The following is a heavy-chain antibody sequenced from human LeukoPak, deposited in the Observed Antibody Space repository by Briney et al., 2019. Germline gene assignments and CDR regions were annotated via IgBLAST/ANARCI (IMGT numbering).Heavy chain of an antibody. CDR3: AKALEFGESPLGY. Sequence: SGGSLRLSCAAPAFTFSSYAMSWVRQAPGKGLEWVSAISGSGGSTYYADSVKGRFTISRDNSKNTLYLQMNSLRAEDTAVYYCAKALEFGESPLGYWGQGTLVTVSS. CDR2: ISGSGGST. D-gene: IGHD3-10*01. CDR1: AFTFSSYA. V-gene: IGHV3-23*01. J-gene: IGHJ4*02.